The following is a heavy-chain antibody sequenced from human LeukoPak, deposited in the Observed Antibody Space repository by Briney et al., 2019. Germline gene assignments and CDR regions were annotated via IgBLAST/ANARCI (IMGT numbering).Heavy chain of an antibody. J-gene: IGHJ3*02. CDR3: ARSPPSSDYYPTMNAFDI. CDR1: GGSISSGGYY. V-gene: IGHV4-31*03. CDR2: IYYSGST. D-gene: IGHD3-22*01. Sequence: SSETLSLTCTVSGGSISSGGYYWSWIRQHPGKGLEWIGYIYYSGSTYYNPSLKSRVTISVDTSKNQFSLKLSSVTAADTAVYYCARSPPSSDYYPTMNAFDIWGQGTMVTVSS.